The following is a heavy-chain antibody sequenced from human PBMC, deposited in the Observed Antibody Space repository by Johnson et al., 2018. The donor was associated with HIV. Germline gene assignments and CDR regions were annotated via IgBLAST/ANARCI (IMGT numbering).Heavy chain of an antibody. Sequence: MQLVESGGGLVQPGGSLRLSCAASGFTFSDYYMSWIRQAPGKGLEWVAFIRYDGSNKFYADSVKGRFTISRDNSKNTLYLQMNSLRAEDTAVYYCARGGIAAKEPWRAFDIWGQGTMVTVSS. V-gene: IGHV3-30*02. CDR3: ARGGIAAKEPWRAFDI. J-gene: IGHJ3*02. CDR2: IRYDGSNK. CDR1: GFTFSDYY. D-gene: IGHD6-13*01.